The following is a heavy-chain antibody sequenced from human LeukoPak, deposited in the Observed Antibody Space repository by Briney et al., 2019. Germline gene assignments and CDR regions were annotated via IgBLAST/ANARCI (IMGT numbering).Heavy chain of an antibody. D-gene: IGHD4-17*01. CDR3: AKGTIYGDYSGNWFDP. V-gene: IGHV3-74*01. Sequence: GGSLRLSCAASGFTFSSYWMHWVRQAPGKGLVWVSRISSDGSSTSYADSVKGRFTISRDNAKNSLYLQMNSLRAEDTALYYCAKGTIYGDYSGNWFDPWGQGTLVTVSS. J-gene: IGHJ5*02. CDR1: GFTFSSYW. CDR2: ISSDGSST.